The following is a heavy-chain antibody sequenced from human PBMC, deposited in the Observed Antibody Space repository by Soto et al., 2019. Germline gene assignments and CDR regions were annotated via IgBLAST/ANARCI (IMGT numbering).Heavy chain of an antibody. D-gene: IGHD3-16*01. CDR1: GFTVSNNY. Sequence: EVQLVESGGGLIQPGGSLRLSCAVSGFTVSNNYMSWVRQAPGKGLEGVSVIYSGGYTAYGDSVKGRFTISRDNSKNNTYLQRNSPGGGGPGGYYRATHPGGGSYWGQGTLVTVSS. CDR3: ATHPGGGSY. J-gene: IGHJ4*02. CDR2: IYSGGYT. V-gene: IGHV3-53*01.